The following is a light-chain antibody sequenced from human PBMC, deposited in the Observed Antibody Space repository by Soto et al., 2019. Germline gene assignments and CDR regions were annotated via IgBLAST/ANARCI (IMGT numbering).Light chain of an antibody. CDR1: SSNIGSNT. CDR2: SNN. V-gene: IGLV1-44*01. CDR3: AAWDDTLNGYV. Sequence: QSVLTQPPSTSGTPGQRVTFSCSGGSSNIGSNTVNWYQHLPGTAPKLLIYSNNQRPSGVSDRFSGSKSGTSASLAVSGLQSEDEADYYCAAWDDTLNGYVFGTGTKVTVL. J-gene: IGLJ1*01.